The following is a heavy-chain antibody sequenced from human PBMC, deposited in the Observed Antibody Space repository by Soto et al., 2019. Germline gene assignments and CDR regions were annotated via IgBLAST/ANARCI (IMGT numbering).Heavy chain of an antibody. CDR2: IYYSGTT. CDR3: ARHNGGYYSGVDV. D-gene: IGHD2-8*01. J-gene: IGHJ6*02. Sequence: QLQLQESGPGLVKPSETLSLTCTVSGGSISSNSYYWAWSRQPQGKGLEWIGNIYYSGTTYYNPSLKSRVPISVETSKNQFSRKLSSVTAADTAVYYCARHNGGYYSGVDVWGQGTTVTVSS. CDR1: GGSISSNSYY. V-gene: IGHV4-39*01.